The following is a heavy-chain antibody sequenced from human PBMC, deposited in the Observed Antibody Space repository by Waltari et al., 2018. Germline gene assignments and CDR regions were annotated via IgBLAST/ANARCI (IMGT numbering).Heavy chain of an antibody. Sequence: EVRLVESGGDLVQPGGSLRLSCAASGFTFNTYWMTWVRQAPGKGVELVDNKNQEGSGKYYVDSVKGRFTHSGRNAKNSLYLQVNGLRAEDTAVYYCGRESRWQKGDYWGQGTRVTVSA. V-gene: IGHV3-7*01. CDR2: KNQEGSGK. D-gene: IGHD6-13*01. CDR3: GRESRWQKGDY. CDR1: GFTFNTYW. J-gene: IGHJ4*02.